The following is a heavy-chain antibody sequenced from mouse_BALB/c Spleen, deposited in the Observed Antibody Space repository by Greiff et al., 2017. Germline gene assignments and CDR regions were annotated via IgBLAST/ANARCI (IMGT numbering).Heavy chain of an antibody. CDR1: GFNIKDTY. V-gene: IGHV14-3*02. CDR3: ARGGNYERPHGPLDY. D-gene: IGHD2-1*01. Sequence: VQLKESGAELVKPGASVKLSCTASGFNIKDTYMHWVKQRPEQGLEWIGRIDPANGNTKYDPKFQGKATITADTSSNTAYLQLSSLTSEDTAVYYCARGGNYERPHGPLDYWGQGTTLTVSS. J-gene: IGHJ2*01. CDR2: IDPANGNT.